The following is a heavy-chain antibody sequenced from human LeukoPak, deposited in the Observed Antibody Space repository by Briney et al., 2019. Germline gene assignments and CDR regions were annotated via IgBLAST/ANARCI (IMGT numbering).Heavy chain of an antibody. CDR3: ARDRIVATIPRLGYFDY. Sequence: IPGGSLRLSCAASGFTFSSYSMNWVRQAPGKGLEWVSSIGSSSSYIYYADSVKGRFTISRDNAKNSLYLQMNSLRAEDTAVYYCARDRIVATIPRLGYFDYWGQGTLVTVSS. J-gene: IGHJ4*02. CDR1: GFTFSSYS. D-gene: IGHD5-12*01. CDR2: IGSSSSYI. V-gene: IGHV3-21*01.